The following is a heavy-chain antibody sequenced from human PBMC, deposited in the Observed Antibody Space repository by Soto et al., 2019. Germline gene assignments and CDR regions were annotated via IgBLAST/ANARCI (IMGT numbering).Heavy chain of an antibody. Sequence: GGSLRLSCAASGFTFSSYDMHWVRQATGKGLEWVSAIGTAGDTYYPGSVKGRFTISRENAKNSLYLQMNSLRAEDTAVYYCARFTRYYYDSSGYYYGMDVWGQGTTVTVSS. D-gene: IGHD3-22*01. CDR1: GFTFSSYD. CDR3: ARFTRYYYDSSGYYYGMDV. CDR2: IGTAGDT. V-gene: IGHV3-13*01. J-gene: IGHJ6*02.